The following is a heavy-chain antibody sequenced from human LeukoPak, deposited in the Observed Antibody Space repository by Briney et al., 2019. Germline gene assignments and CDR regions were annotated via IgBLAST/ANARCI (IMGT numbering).Heavy chain of an antibody. CDR3: ARLIAVAGIGDDAFDI. CDR2: IYYSGST. CDR1: GGSISSYY. J-gene: IGHJ3*02. Sequence: SETLSLTCTVPGGSISSYYWSWIRQPPGKGLEWIGYIYYSGSTNYNPSLKSRVTISVDTSKNQFSLKLSSVTAADTAVYYCARLIAVAGIGDDAFDIWGQGTMVTVSS. V-gene: IGHV4-59*08. D-gene: IGHD6-19*01.